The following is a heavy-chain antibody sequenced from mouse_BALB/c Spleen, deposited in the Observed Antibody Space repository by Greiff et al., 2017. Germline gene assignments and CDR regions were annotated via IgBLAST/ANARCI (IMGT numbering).Heavy chain of an antibody. CDR1: GFTFSSYT. Sequence: EVQVVESGGGLVQPGGSLKLSCAASGFTFSSYTMSWVRQTPEKRLEWVAYISNGGGSTYYPDTVKGRFTISRDNAKNTLYLQMSSLKSEDTAMYYCARRCDYDWDFDVWGAGTTVTVSS. CDR2: ISNGGGST. D-gene: IGHD2-4*01. CDR3: ARRCDYDWDFDV. J-gene: IGHJ1*01. V-gene: IGHV5-12-2*01.